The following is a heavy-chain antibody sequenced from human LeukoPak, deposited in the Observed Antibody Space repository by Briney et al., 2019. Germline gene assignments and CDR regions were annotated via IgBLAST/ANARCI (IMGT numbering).Heavy chain of an antibody. CDR2: IYYSGST. CDR1: GGSISSSSYY. Sequence: SETLSLTCTVSGGSISSSSYYWGWIRQPPGKGLEWIGSIYYSGSTYYNPSLKSRVTISVDTSKNQFSLKLSSVTAADTAVYYCARASSWYTGYYFDYWGQGTLVTVSS. D-gene: IGHD6-13*01. J-gene: IGHJ4*02. V-gene: IGHV4-39*07. CDR3: ARASSWYTGYYFDY.